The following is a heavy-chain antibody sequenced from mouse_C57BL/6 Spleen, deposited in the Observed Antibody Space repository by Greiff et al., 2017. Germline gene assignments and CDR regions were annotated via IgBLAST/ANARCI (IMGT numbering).Heavy chain of an antibody. J-gene: IGHJ3*01. CDR3: TRNGYDYEGFAY. CDR1: GFTFSSYA. V-gene: IGHV5-9-1*02. D-gene: IGHD2-4*01. Sequence: EVKLMESGEGLVKPGGSLKLSCAASGFTFSSYAMSWVRQTPEKRLEWVAYISSGGDYIYYADTVKGRFTISSDNARNTLYLQMSSLKAEDTAMYYCTRNGYDYEGFAYWGQGTLVTVSA. CDR2: ISSGGDYI.